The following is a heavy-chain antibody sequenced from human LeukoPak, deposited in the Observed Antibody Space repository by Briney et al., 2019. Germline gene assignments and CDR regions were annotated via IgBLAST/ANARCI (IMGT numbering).Heavy chain of an antibody. CDR1: GNYW. CDR3: AKDRTVGASYWYFDL. CDR2: VNSDGSWT. D-gene: IGHD1-26*01. Sequence: SGGSLRLSCAASGNYWMHWVRQAPGKGLVWVSHVNSDGSWTSHADSVKGRFTISRDSSRNTLFLHMNTLRAEDMAIYYCAKDRTVGASYWYFDLWGRGTLVTVSS. J-gene: IGHJ2*01. V-gene: IGHV3-74*01.